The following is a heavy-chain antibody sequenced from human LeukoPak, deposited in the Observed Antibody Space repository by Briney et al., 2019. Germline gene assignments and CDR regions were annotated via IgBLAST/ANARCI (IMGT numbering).Heavy chain of an antibody. CDR2: INTNTGNP. J-gene: IGHJ4*02. Sequence: ASVKVSCKASGYTFTSYAMDWVRQAPGRGLEWMGWINTNTGNPTYAQGFTGRFVFSLDTSVSTAYLQISSLKAEDTAVYYCAGDVAAAGEYYFDYWGQGTLVTVSS. CDR3: AGDVAAAGEYYFDY. CDR1: GYTFTSYA. V-gene: IGHV7-4-1*02. D-gene: IGHD6-13*01.